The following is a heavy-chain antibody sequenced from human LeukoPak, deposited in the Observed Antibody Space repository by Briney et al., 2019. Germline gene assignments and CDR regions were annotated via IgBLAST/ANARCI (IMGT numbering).Heavy chain of an antibody. CDR3: ARDEQYYFDY. J-gene: IGHJ4*02. Sequence: ASVKVSCEASGGTFSSYAISWVRQAPGQGLEWMGGIIPIFGTANYAQKFQGRVTITTDESTSTAYMELSSLRSEDTAVYYCARDEQYYFDYWGQGTLVTVSS. V-gene: IGHV1-69*05. D-gene: IGHD1/OR15-1a*01. CDR1: GGTFSSYA. CDR2: IIPIFGTA.